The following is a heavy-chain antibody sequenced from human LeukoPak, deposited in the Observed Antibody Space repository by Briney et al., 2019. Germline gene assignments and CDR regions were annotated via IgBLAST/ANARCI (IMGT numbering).Heavy chain of an antibody. D-gene: IGHD3-22*01. V-gene: IGHV4-59*08. Sequence: SETLSLTCTVSGGSISGFYWSWIRQPPGKGLEWIGYIYYSGSTNYNPSLKSRVTISVDTSKNQFSLKLSSVTAADTAVYYCARHGGGYYDSSGYYFEYFQHWGQGTLVTVSS. CDR2: IYYSGST. J-gene: IGHJ1*01. CDR1: GGSISGFY. CDR3: ARHGGGYYDSSGYYFEYFQH.